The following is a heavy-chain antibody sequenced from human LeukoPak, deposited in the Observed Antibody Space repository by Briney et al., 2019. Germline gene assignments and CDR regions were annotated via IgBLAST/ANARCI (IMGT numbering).Heavy chain of an antibody. CDR2: IYTSGST. J-gene: IGHJ5*02. Sequence: PSQTLSLTCTVSGGSISSGSYYWSWIRQPAGKGLEWIGRIYTSGSTNYNPSLKSRVTISVDTSKNQFSLKLSSVTAADTAVYYCAGDETVAGTRWFDPWGQGTLVTVSS. CDR3: AGDETVAGTRWFDP. D-gene: IGHD6-19*01. CDR1: GGSISSGSYY. V-gene: IGHV4-61*02.